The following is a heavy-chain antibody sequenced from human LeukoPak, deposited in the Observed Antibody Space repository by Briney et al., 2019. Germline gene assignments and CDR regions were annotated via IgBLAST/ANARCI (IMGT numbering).Heavy chain of an antibody. CDR1: GGSIGSSSYY. Sequence: PSETLSLTCTVSGGSIGSSSYYWGWIRQPPGKGLEWTGSIYYSGSTYYNPSLKSRVTISVDTSKKQFSLKLSSVTAADTAVYYCARDMGPYSGYDRGDYWGQGTLVTVSS. CDR2: IYYSGST. D-gene: IGHD5-12*01. V-gene: IGHV4-39*07. J-gene: IGHJ4*02. CDR3: ARDMGPYSGYDRGDY.